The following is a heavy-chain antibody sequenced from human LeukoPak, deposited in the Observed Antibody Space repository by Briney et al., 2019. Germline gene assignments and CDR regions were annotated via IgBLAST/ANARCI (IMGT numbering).Heavy chain of an antibody. J-gene: IGHJ6*02. D-gene: IGHD3-3*01. CDR2: ISAYNGNT. Sequence: ASVKVSCKTSGYTFSSYGISWVRQAPGQGLEWMGWISAYNGNTNHAQKLQGRVTMTTDTSTSTAYMELRSLRSDDTAVYYCARSPTWSDYYQGLGMDVWGRGTTVTASS. CDR3: ARSPTWSDYYQGLGMDV. V-gene: IGHV1-18*01. CDR1: GYTFSSYG.